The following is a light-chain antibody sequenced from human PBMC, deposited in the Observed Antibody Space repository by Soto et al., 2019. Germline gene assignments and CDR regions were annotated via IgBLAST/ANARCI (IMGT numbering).Light chain of an antibody. Sequence: QSVLTQPPSASGTPGQTVTISCSGSSSNIGKKYVYWYQQLPGTAPKVLMYRNNQRPSGVPDRFSGSKSGTSASLAISGPGSENEADNYCAEWDDSVGGPAFGGGTKLTVL. CDR2: RNN. CDR3: AEWDDSVGGPA. V-gene: IGLV1-47*01. J-gene: IGLJ2*01. CDR1: SSNIGKKY.